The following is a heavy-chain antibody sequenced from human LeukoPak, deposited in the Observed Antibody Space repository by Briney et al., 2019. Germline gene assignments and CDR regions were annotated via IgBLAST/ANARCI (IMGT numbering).Heavy chain of an antibody. V-gene: IGHV3-30-3*01. Sequence: GGSLRLSCAASGFTFSSYAMHWVRQAPGKGLEWVAVISYDGSNKYYADSVKGRFTISSDNSKNTLYLQMNSLRTEDTAVYYCARPGRVPGYSYGDFFDYWGQGTLVTVSS. CDR3: ARPGRVPGYSYGDFFDY. CDR1: GFTFSSYA. CDR2: ISYDGSNK. J-gene: IGHJ4*02. D-gene: IGHD5-18*01.